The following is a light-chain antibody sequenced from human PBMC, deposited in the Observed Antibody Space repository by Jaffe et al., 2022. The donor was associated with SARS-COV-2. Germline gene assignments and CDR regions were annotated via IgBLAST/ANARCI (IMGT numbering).Light chain of an antibody. Sequence: EIVMTQSPATLSVSPGERATLSCRASQSVSSNLAWYQQKPGQAPRLLIYGASTRATDIPARFSGSGSGTEFTLTISSLQSEDFADYYCQQYNNWPRTFAQGTKVEIK. CDR1: QSVSSN. CDR2: GAS. CDR3: QQYNNWPRT. J-gene: IGKJ1*01. V-gene: IGKV3-15*01.